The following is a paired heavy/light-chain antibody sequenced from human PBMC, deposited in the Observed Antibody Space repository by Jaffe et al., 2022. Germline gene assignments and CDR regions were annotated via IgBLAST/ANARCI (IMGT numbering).Light chain of an antibody. V-gene: IGKV1-9*01. CDR3: QQLNSYPFT. CDR1: QGISSY. J-gene: IGKJ3*01. Sequence: DIQLTQSPSFLSASVGDRVTITCRASQGISSYLAWYQQKPGKAPKLLIYAASTLQSGVPSRFSGSGSGTEFTLTISSLQPEDFATYYCQQLNSYPFTFGPGTKVDIK. CDR2: AAS.
Heavy chain of an antibody. J-gene: IGHJ5*02. CDR1: GGSISSSSYY. Sequence: QLQLQESGPGLVKPSETLSLTCTVSGGSISSSSYYWGWIRQPPGKGLEWIGSIYYSGSTYYNPSLKSRVTISVDTSKNQFSLKLSSVTAADTAVYYCARHPEDLYSSGWYGEGGFDPWGQGTLVTVSS. D-gene: IGHD6-19*01. CDR3: ARHPEDLYSSGWYGEGGFDP. V-gene: IGHV4-39*01. CDR2: IYYSGST.